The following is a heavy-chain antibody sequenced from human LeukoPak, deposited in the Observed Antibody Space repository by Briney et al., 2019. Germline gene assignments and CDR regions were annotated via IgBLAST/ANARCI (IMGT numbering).Heavy chain of an antibody. J-gene: IGHJ5*02. CDR3: ARPGGWFGNWFDP. CDR2: INHSGST. CDR1: GGSFSGYY. V-gene: IGHV4-34*01. D-gene: IGHD3-10*01. Sequence: SETLSLTCAVYGGSFSGYYWSWIRQPPGKGLEWIGEINHSGSTNYNPSLKSRVTISVDTSKNQFSLKLSSVTAADTAVYYCARPGGWFGNWFDPWGQGTLVTVSS.